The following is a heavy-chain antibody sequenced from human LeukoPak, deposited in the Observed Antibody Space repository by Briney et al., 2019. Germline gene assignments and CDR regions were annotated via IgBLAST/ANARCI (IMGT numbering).Heavy chain of an antibody. CDR2: IYYSGST. CDR1: GSSISSSSYY. J-gene: IGHJ4*02. Sequence: PSETLSLTCTVSGSSISSSSYYWGWIRQPPGKGLEWIGSIYYSGSTYYNPSLKSRVTISVDTSKNQFSLKLSSVTAADTAVYYCARGPTYYYDSSGYYFFDYWGQGTLVTVSS. V-gene: IGHV4-39*07. CDR3: ARGPTYYYDSSGYYFFDY. D-gene: IGHD3-22*01.